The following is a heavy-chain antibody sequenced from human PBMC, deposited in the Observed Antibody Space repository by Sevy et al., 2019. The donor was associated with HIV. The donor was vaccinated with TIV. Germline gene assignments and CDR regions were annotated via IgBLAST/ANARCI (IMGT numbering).Heavy chain of an antibody. Sequence: GGSLRLSCAASGFSFSRYAMKWVRQAPGKGLEWVSSISSSSSYIYYADSVKGRFTISRDNAKNSLYLQMNSLRAEDTAVYYCAREKVVPAAISPPLGRYYYYGMDVWGQGTTVTVSS. CDR2: ISSSSSYI. V-gene: IGHV3-21*01. J-gene: IGHJ6*02. CDR1: GFSFSRYA. CDR3: AREKVVPAAISPPLGRYYYYGMDV. D-gene: IGHD2-2*02.